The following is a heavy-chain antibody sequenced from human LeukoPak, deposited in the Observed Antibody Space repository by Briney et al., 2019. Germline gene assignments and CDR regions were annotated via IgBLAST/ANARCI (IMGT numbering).Heavy chain of an antibody. D-gene: IGHD4-11*01. V-gene: IGHV3-30-3*01. J-gene: IGHJ4*02. CDR3: AREELIAETTLDY. Sequence: GGSLRLSCAASGFTFSDYAMHWVRQAPGKGLEWVALISYDGDNEFYADSVKGRFTISRDNSKNTLYLQMNSLRTEDTAMFYCAREELIAETTLDYWGRGALVTVSS. CDR1: GFTFSDYA. CDR2: ISYDGDNE.